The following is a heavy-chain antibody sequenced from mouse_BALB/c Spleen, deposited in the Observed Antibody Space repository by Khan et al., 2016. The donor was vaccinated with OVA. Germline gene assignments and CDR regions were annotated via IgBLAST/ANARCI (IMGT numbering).Heavy chain of an antibody. CDR1: GYSITSDYA. CDR2: IKYSGST. J-gene: IGHJ2*01. D-gene: IGHD1-1*01. Sequence: EVQLQESGPGLVKPSQSLSLTCTVTGYSITSDYAWNWIRQFPGNKLEWMGYIKYSGSTSYNPSLKRRFSITRTTSKNQFLRQLSSVTTEDTATYYCARSGTISTVVITDFDYWGQGTTLTVSS. V-gene: IGHV3-2*02. CDR3: ARSGTISTVVITDFDY.